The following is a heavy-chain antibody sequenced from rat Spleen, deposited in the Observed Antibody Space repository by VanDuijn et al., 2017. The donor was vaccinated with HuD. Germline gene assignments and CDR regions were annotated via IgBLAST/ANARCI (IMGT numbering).Heavy chain of an antibody. CDR1: GLNFNDYW. Sequence: EVKLVESGGGLVQPGRSLKLYCAVSGLNFNDYWMVWVRQVPGKGLEWIGQINRDGSTIDYTPSLKDRFTISRDNAQNTLYLQMSKLGSEDTAIYYCASGIWFAYWGQGPLVTVSS. J-gene: IGHJ3*01. CDR3: ASGIWFAY. V-gene: IGHV4-2*01. CDR2: INRDGSTI.